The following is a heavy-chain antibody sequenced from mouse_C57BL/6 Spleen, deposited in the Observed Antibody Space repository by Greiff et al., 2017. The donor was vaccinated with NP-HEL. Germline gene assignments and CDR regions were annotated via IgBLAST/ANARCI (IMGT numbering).Heavy chain of an antibody. D-gene: IGHD2-4*01. CDR3: AREDYDFSMDY. CDR2: ISDGGSYT. CDR1: GFTFSSYA. J-gene: IGHJ4*01. V-gene: IGHV5-4*01. Sequence: EVKLMESGGGLVKPGGSLKLSCAASGFTFSSYAMSWVRQTPEKRLEWVATISDGGSYTYYPDNVKGRFTISRDNAKNNLYLQMRHLKSEDTAMYYCAREDYDFSMDYWGQGTSVTVSS.